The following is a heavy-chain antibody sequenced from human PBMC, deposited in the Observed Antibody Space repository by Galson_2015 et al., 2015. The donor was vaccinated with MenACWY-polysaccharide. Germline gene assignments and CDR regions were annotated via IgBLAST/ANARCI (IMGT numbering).Heavy chain of an antibody. Sequence: SLRLSCAASGFTFSSYWMHWVRQAPGEGLEWVSRIKTDGSRTSYADYVKGLFTVARDNATNTVYLQMNSLRAEDTAVYYCARDPHCGAGCSIHDAFDVWVQGTKVTVSS. J-gene: IGHJ3*01. CDR3: ARDPHCGAGCSIHDAFDV. V-gene: IGHV3-74*01. CDR1: GFTFSSYW. D-gene: IGHD2-21*02. CDR2: IKTDGSRT.